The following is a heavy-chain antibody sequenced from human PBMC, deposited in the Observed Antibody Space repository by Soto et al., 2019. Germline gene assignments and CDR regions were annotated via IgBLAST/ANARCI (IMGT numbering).Heavy chain of an antibody. CDR2: IIPIFGTA. V-gene: IGHV1-69*13. J-gene: IGHJ6*02. CDR3: ARDDRGKDIAAAGTGIQALYYYYYGMDV. CDR1: GGTFSSYA. Sequence: SVKVSCKASGGTFSSYAISWVRQAPGQGLEWMGGIIPIFGTANYAQKFQGRVTITADESTSTAYMELSSLRSEGTAVYYCARDDRGKDIAAAGTGIQALYYYYYGMDVWGQGTTVTVSS. D-gene: IGHD6-13*01.